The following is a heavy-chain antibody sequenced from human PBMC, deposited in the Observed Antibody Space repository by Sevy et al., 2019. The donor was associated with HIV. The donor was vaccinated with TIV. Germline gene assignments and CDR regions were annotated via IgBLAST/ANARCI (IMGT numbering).Heavy chain of an antibody. CDR2: ISNSGNTI. CDR1: GFTFSSYE. V-gene: IGHV3-48*03. J-gene: IGHJ4*02. D-gene: IGHD4-17*01. Sequence: GESLRLSCAASGFTFSSYEMNWVRQAPGKGLEWVSYISNSGNTISYSDSVRGRFTISRDNARNSLYLQMNSLRAEDTAVYYCARDLPPSATTVAHFDCWGQGTLVTVSS. CDR3: ARDLPPSATTVAHFDC.